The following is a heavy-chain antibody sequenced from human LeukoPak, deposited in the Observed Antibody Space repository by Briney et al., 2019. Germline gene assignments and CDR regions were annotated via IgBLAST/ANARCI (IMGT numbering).Heavy chain of an antibody. CDR1: GFTVSSNY. CDR3: ARGGRSSSWYGDY. J-gene: IGHJ4*02. V-gene: IGHV3-53*01. D-gene: IGHD6-13*01. CDR2: IYSGGST. Sequence: GGSLRLSCAASGFTVSSNYMSWVRQAPGKGLEWVSVIYSGGSTYYADSVKGRFTISRDNSKNTLYLQMNSLRAEDTAVYYCARGGRSSSWYGDYWGQGTLVTVSS.